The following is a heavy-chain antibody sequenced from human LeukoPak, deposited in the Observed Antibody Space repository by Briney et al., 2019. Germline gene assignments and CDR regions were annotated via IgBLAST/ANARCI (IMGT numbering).Heavy chain of an antibody. CDR2: IRYDGSNK. V-gene: IGHV3-30*02. J-gene: IGHJ3*02. CDR3: ATWELGDFDI. D-gene: IGHD1-26*01. Sequence: GGSLRLSCAASGFTLSSYGMHWVRQAPGKGLEWVAFIRYDGSNKYYADSVKGRFTISRDNSKNTLYLQMNSLRAEDTAVYYCATWELGDFDIWGQGTMVTVSS. CDR1: GFTLSSYG.